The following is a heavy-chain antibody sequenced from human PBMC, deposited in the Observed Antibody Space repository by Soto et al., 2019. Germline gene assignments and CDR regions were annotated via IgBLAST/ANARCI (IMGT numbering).Heavy chain of an antibody. Sequence: GASVKVSCKASGYTFTYRYLHWVRQAPGQALEWMGWITPFNGNTNYAQKFQDRVTITRDRSMSTAYMELSSLRSEDTAMYYCASTSLNMATINGMAGGFDIWCQGTLVTVSS. CDR2: ITPFNGNT. CDR3: ASTSLNMATINGMAGGFDI. CDR1: GYTFTYRY. J-gene: IGHJ3*02. D-gene: IGHD5-12*01. V-gene: IGHV1-45*02.